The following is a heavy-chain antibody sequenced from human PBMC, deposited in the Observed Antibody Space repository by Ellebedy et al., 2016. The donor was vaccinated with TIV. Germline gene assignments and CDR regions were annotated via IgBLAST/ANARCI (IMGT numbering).Heavy chain of an antibody. CDR1: GFTFSSYA. CDR3: ARERGSAVDYGDPYTSNDAFDI. Sequence: GESLKISCAASGFTFSSYAMHWVRQAPGKGLEWVAVISYDGSNKYYADSVKGRFTISRDNSKNTLYLQMNSLRAEDTAVYYCARERGSAVDYGDPYTSNDAFDIWGQGTMVTVSS. D-gene: IGHD4-17*01. CDR2: ISYDGSNK. V-gene: IGHV3-30-3*01. J-gene: IGHJ3*02.